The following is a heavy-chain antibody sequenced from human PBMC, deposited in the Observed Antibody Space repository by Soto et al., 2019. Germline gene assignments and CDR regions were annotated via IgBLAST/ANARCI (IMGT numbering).Heavy chain of an antibody. V-gene: IGHV3-7*01. CDR1: GFTFSSYW. CDR2: IKQDGSEK. D-gene: IGHD3-3*01. J-gene: IGHJ6*03. Sequence: PGGSLRLSCAASGFTFSSYWMSWVRQAPGKGLEWVANIKQDGSEKYYVDSVKGRFTISRDNAKNSLYLQMNSLRAEDTAVYYCASLVYDQSRHYYYYYMDVWGKGTTVTVSS. CDR3: ASLVYDQSRHYYYYYMDV.